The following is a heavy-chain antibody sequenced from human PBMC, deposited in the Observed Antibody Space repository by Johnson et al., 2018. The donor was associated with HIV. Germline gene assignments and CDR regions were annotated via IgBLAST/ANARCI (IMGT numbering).Heavy chain of an antibody. D-gene: IGHD2-21*02. CDR3: ARAKTFCGGDCYSNAFDN. CDR2: INSDGSST. V-gene: IGHV3-74*02. Sequence: VQLVESGGGLVQPGGSLRLSCAASGFTFSSYWMHWVRQAPGKGLVWVSRINSDGSSTSYADSVKGRFTISRDNAKKSLYLQMNSLRAEDTALYYCARAKTFCGGDCYSNAFDNWGQGTMVTVSS. CDR1: GFTFSSYW. J-gene: IGHJ3*02.